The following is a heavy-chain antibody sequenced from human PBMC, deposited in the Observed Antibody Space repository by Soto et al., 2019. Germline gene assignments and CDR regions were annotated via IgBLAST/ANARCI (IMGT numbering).Heavy chain of an antibody. Sequence: GGSLRLSCAASGFTFSDYYMSWIRQAPGKGLEWVSYISSSSSYTNYADSVKGRFTISRDNAKNSLYLQMNSLRAEDTAVYYCARCSGGSCYSKYNWFDPWGQGTLVTVSS. D-gene: IGHD2-15*01. V-gene: IGHV3-11*06. CDR3: ARCSGGSCYSKYNWFDP. J-gene: IGHJ5*02. CDR2: ISSSSSYT. CDR1: GFTFSDYY.